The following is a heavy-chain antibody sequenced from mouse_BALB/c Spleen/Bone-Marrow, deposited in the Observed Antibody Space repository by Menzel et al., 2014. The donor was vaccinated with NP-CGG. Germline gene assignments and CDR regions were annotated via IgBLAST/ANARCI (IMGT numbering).Heavy chain of an antibody. CDR3: AKNGYDGGAWFAY. CDR2: IWRGGNT. J-gene: IGHJ3*01. CDR1: GFSLTTYG. V-gene: IGHV2-5*01. Sequence: VKLQESGPGLVQPSQSLSITCTVSGFSLTTYGVNWIRQSPGKGLEWLGVIWRGGNTDYNVTFMSRLTITKDNSKSQVFFKMNSLQADDTAIYYCAKNGYDGGAWFAYWGQGTLVTVSA. D-gene: IGHD2-2*01.